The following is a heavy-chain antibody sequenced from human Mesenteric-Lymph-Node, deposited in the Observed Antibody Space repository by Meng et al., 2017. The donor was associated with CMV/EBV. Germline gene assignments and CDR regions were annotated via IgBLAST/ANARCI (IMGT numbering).Heavy chain of an antibody. CDR1: GYTFTGYY. V-gene: IGHV1-2*02. CDR2: INPNSGGT. J-gene: IGHJ4*02. Sequence: ASVKVSCKASGYTFTGYYMHWVRQAPGQGLEWMGWINPNSGGTNYAQKFQGRVTMTRDTSISTAYMELSRLRSDDTAVYYCARAGGRGAGIAAAGGYWGQGTLVTVSS. D-gene: IGHD6-13*01. CDR3: ARAGGRGAGIAAAGGY.